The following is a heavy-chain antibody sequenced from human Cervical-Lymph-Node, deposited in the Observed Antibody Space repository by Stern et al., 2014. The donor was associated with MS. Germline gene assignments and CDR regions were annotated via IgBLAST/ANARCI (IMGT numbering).Heavy chain of an antibody. V-gene: IGHV5-51*01. J-gene: IGHJ4*02. D-gene: IGHD3-22*01. CDR1: GYSFSSYW. CDR3: GREVAMTAGLLGF. Sequence: QLVQSGAEAKKPGESLKIACKGSGYSFSSYWIAWVRQMLGKGLEWMGMIFPSDSETRYSPSFEGQVTISVDKSTSTAYLHWSSLKASDTARYYCGREVAMTAGLLGFWGQGTQVIVS. CDR2: IFPSDSET.